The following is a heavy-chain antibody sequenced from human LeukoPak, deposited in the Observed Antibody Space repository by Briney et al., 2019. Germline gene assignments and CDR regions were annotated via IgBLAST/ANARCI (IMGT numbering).Heavy chain of an antibody. CDR1: GFTFSSYS. CDR2: ISGSGGST. D-gene: IGHD5-12*01. J-gene: IGHJ3*02. V-gene: IGHV3-23*01. Sequence: GGSLRLSCAASGFTFSSYSLMWVRQAPGKGLEWVSAISGSGGSTYYADSVKGRFTISRDNSKNTLYLQMNSLRAEDTAVYYCAKALVGYDAFDIWGQGTMVTVSS. CDR3: AKALVGYDAFDI.